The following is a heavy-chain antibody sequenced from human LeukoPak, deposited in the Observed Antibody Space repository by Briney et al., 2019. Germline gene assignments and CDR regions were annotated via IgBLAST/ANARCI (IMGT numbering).Heavy chain of an antibody. D-gene: IGHD2-15*01. CDR2: IYPGDSDT. Sequence: KPGESLKISCKGSGYSFTSYWIGWVRQMPGKGLEWMGIIYPGDSDTRYSPSFQGQVTISADKSITTAYLQWRSLKASDTAMYYCARSRGYCSDGSCYDSDYWGQGTLVTVSS. V-gene: IGHV5-51*01. CDR1: GYSFTSYW. J-gene: IGHJ4*02. CDR3: ARSRGYCSDGSCYDSDY.